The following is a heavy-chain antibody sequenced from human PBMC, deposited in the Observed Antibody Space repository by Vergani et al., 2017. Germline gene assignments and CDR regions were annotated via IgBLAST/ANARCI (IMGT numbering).Heavy chain of an antibody. Sequence: QVPLVQSGAEVKKPGASVKVSCKSSGYTFTSYGISWVRQAPGQGLEWMGWSSAYNGNTNYAQKTQGRVTMTTDTSTSTAYLALRSLRSDDTAVYYCARWGAAAGRTDYYYYGMDVWGQGTTVTVSS. CDR2: SSAYNGNT. CDR1: GYTFTSYG. CDR3: ARWGAAAGRTDYYYYGMDV. V-gene: IGHV1-18*01. J-gene: IGHJ6*02. D-gene: IGHD6-13*01.